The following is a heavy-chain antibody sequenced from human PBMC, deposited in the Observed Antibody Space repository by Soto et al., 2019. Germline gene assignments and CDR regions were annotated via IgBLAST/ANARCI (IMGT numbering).Heavy chain of an antibody. J-gene: IGHJ3*02. CDR1: GDSISSYY. CDR3: ARTRGTRAVDI. D-gene: IGHD3-10*01. CDR2: IHYSGST. Sequence: QVQLQESGPGLVKPSETLSLTCTVSGDSISSYYWSWIRQPPGKGLEWIGYIHYSGSTNYNPSLISRATISLDTSKNLFSLKLTAVTAADTSGEYCARTRGTRAVDIWGQGTMVTVSS. V-gene: IGHV4-59*01.